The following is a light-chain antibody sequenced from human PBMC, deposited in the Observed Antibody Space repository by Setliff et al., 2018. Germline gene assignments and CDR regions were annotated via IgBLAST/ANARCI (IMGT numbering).Light chain of an antibody. CDR3: SSYAGSRNFYV. J-gene: IGLJ1*01. Sequence: QSALTQPASVSGSPGQSITISCTGTSSDVGGYNYVSWYQQHPGKAPKLMIYEVNKRPSGVPDRFSGSKSGNTASLTVSGLQAEDEADYYCSSYAGSRNFYVFGTGTKGTVL. V-gene: IGLV2-8*01. CDR2: EVN. CDR1: SSDVGGYNY.